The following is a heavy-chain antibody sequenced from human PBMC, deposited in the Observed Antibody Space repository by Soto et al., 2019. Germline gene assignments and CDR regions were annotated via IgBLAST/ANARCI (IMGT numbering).Heavy chain of an antibody. CDR2: IYYSWST. Sequence: ASETLSLTCTVSRGSTSSGGYYWSWIRQQPGKGLEWIGYIYYSWSTYYNPSLKSRVTISVETSKNQFSLKLSSVTAADTAVYYCARDGGLLWFGELPADGGDAFDICGQGTMVTVSS. J-gene: IGHJ3*02. V-gene: IGHV4-30-4*08. CDR3: ARDGGLLWFGELPADGGDAFDI. CDR1: RGSTSSGGYY. D-gene: IGHD3-10*01.